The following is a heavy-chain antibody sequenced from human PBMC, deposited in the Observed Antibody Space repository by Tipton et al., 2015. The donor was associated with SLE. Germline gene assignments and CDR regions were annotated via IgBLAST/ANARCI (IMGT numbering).Heavy chain of an antibody. CDR3: ARDAAEEAGGWYYGMDV. Sequence: SLRLSCAASGFTFSDYYMSWIRQAPGKGLEWVSYISSSGSTIYYADSVKGRFTISRDNAKNSLYLQMNSLRAEDTAVYYCARDAAEEAGGWYYGMDVWGQGTTVTVSS. CDR1: GFTFSDYY. J-gene: IGHJ6*02. D-gene: IGHD1-26*01. V-gene: IGHV3-11*04. CDR2: ISSSGSTI.